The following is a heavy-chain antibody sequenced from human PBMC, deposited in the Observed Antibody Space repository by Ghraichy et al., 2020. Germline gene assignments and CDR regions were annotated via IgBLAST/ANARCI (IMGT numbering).Heavy chain of an antibody. J-gene: IGHJ4*02. CDR2: IFSGGRT. CDR1: GSIVSSNY. D-gene: IGHD6-6*01. Sequence: GGSLRLSCTASGSIVSSNYMSWVRQAPGKGLEWVSVIFSGGRTSYVDTVKGRFTISTDNSKNSLYLQMNSLGDDDTADYYCARDSGRHLVIYHWGQGTLVTVSS. V-gene: IGHV3-53*01. CDR3: ARDSGRHLVIYH.